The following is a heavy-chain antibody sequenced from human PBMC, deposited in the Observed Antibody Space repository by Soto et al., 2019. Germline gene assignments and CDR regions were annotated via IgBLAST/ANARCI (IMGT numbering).Heavy chain of an antibody. CDR3: ARDSITVLRYFDFNAFDI. Sequence: GGSLRLSCAASGFTFSSYGMHWVRQAPGKGLEWVAVIWYDGSNKYYADSVKGRFTISRDNSKNTLYLQMNSLRAEDTAVYYCARDSITVLRYFDFNAFDIWGQGTMVTVSS. J-gene: IGHJ3*02. V-gene: IGHV3-33*01. D-gene: IGHD3-9*01. CDR1: GFTFSSYG. CDR2: IWYDGSNK.